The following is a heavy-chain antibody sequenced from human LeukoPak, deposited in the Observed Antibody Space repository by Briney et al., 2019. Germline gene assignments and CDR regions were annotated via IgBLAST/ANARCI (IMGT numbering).Heavy chain of an antibody. CDR3: ARDRRNVAAAN. D-gene: IGHD2-2*01. J-gene: IGHJ4*02. Sequence: AASVNLSCAASGYTFTSYGISWVRQAPGQGLEWMGWISAYNGNTNYAQKLQGRVTMTTDTSTSTAYMELRSLRSDDTAVYYCARDRRNVAAANWGQGTLVTVSS. CDR2: ISAYNGNT. CDR1: GYTFTSYG. V-gene: IGHV1-18*04.